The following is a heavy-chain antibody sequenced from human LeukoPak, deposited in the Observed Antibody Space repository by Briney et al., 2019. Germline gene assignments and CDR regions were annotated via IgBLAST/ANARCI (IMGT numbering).Heavy chain of an antibody. V-gene: IGHV4-4*07. Sequence: PSETLSLTCTVSGGSISSYYWSWIRQPAGKGLEWIGRIYASGSTNYNPSLKSRVTMSVDTSKSQFSLKLISVTAADTAVYYCERDPRGIVGANHNWFDPWGQGTLVTVSS. CDR3: ERDPRGIVGANHNWFDP. CDR1: GGSISSYY. CDR2: IYASGST. J-gene: IGHJ5*02. D-gene: IGHD1-26*01.